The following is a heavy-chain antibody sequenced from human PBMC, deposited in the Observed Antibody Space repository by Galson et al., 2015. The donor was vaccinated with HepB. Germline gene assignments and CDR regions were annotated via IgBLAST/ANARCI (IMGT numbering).Heavy chain of an antibody. CDR3: SRHTYKDFWSGYLPPDY. J-gene: IGHJ4*02. D-gene: IGHD3-3*01. CDR2: VSGTSGGT. V-gene: IGHV3-23*01. Sequence: SLRLSCAASGFSFSNYVISWVRQAPGKGLEWVSGVSGTSGGTYYADSVKGRFTISRDTSKNTLYLQMNSLRAEDTAVYYCSRHTYKDFWSGYLPPDYWGQGTLVTVSS. CDR1: GFSFSNYV.